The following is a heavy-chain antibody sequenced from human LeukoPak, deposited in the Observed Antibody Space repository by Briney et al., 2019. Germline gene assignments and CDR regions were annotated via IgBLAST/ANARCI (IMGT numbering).Heavy chain of an antibody. CDR1: GFTFDDYA. D-gene: IGHD4-17*01. V-gene: IGHV3-9*01. Sequence: PGGSLRLSCAASGFTFDDYAMHWVRQAPGKGLEWVSGISWNSGSIGYADSVKGRFTISRDNAKNSLYLQMNSLRAEDTALYYCAKDILRYGDYASGYFQHWGQGTLVTVSS. J-gene: IGHJ1*01. CDR3: AKDILRYGDYASGYFQH. CDR2: ISWNSGSI.